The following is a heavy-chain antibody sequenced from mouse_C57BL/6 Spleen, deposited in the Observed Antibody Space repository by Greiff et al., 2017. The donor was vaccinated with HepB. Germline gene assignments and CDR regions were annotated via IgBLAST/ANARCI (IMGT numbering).Heavy chain of an antibody. J-gene: IGHJ3*01. CDR1: GYTFTDYE. Sequence: VQLQQSGAELVRPGASVTLSCKASGYTFTDYEMHWVKQTPVHGLEWIGAIDPETGGTAYNQKFKGKAILTADKSSSTAYMELRSLTSEDSAVYYCTRNYGSSFAYWGQGTRVTVSA. D-gene: IGHD1-1*01. CDR3: TRNYGSSFAY. CDR2: IDPETGGT. V-gene: IGHV1-15*01.